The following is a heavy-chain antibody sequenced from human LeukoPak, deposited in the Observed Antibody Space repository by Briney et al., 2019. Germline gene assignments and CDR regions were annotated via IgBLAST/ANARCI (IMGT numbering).Heavy chain of an antibody. CDR3: TRAAPYGTSWYGKNDY. CDR1: GFTLSSYP. D-gene: IGHD6-13*01. CDR2: FVRGCT. Sequence: GGSLRLSCAASGFTLSSYPMNWVRQAPGKGLEWVSTFVRGCTYYAYTVQGRFTISRDSSKNTLYLQMHRLSADDTALYFCTRAAPYGTSWYGKNDYWGQGTLVAVSS. J-gene: IGHJ4*02. V-gene: IGHV3-23*01.